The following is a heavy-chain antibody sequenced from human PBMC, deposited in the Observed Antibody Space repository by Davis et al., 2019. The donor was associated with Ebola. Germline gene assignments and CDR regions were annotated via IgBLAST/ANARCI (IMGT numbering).Heavy chain of an antibody. CDR1: GYSFTSYW. J-gene: IGHJ4*02. CDR2: IYPGDSDT. CDR3: ARPLDSSGWSPPFDY. V-gene: IGHV5-51*01. D-gene: IGHD6-19*01. Sequence: GGSLRLSCKGSGYSFTSYWIGWVRQMPGKGLEWMGIIYPGDSDTRYSPSFQGQVTISADKSISTAYLQWSSLKASDTAMYYCARPLDSSGWSPPFDYWGQGTLVTVSS.